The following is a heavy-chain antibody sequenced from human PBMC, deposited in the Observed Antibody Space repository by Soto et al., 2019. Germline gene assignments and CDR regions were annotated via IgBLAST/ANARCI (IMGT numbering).Heavy chain of an antibody. J-gene: IGHJ4*02. D-gene: IGHD6-19*01. CDR3: ARFGYSSGWYNFDY. V-gene: IGHV4-39*01. CDR2: IYYRGSN. Sequence: SETQSLTCTVSGGAIRSSSYYWCWIRQPPGKGLEWIGSIYYRGSNYYNTYLKSRDTKYEDTYTNQFSLKLNSETAADTAVYYCARFGYSSGWYNFDYWGQG. CDR1: GGAIRSSSYY.